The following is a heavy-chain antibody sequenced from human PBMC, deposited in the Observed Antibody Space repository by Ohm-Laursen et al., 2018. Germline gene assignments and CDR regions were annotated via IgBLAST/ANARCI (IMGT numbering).Heavy chain of an antibody. CDR1: AFTFSTYW. CDR2: INSDVSST. CDR3: ARVRGNTYYDFWSGYHNSYYYYGMDV. V-gene: IGHV3-74*01. Sequence: SLRLSCAASAFTFSTYWMHWVRHAPGKGLVWVSRINSDVSSTSYADRVKGRFTISRDNAKNSLYLQMNSLRAEDTAVYYCARVRGNTYYDFWSGYHNSYYYYGMDVWGQGTTVTVSS. J-gene: IGHJ6*02. D-gene: IGHD3-3*01.